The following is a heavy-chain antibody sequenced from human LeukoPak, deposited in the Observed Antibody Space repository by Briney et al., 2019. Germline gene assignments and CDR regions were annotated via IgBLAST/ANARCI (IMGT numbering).Heavy chain of an antibody. CDR1: GFTVSSNY. D-gene: IGHD5-12*01. Sequence: GGSLRLSCAASGFTVSSNYMSWVRQAPGKGLEWVSVIYSGGSTYYADSVKGRFTISRDNSKNTLYLQMNSLRAEDMAVYYCARNENSGWGYFDYWGQGTLVTVSS. CDR3: ARNENSGWGYFDY. V-gene: IGHV3-53*01. J-gene: IGHJ4*02. CDR2: IYSGGST.